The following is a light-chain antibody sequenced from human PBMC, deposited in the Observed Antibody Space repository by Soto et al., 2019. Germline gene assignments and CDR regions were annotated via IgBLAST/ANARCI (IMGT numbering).Light chain of an antibody. CDR1: QSLGTN. Sequence: EIVMRQSPATLSVSPGERATLSCRASQSLGTNLAWFQQKPGQAPRLLIHGASTRATGTPARFSGSGSGTEFTLTISSLQSEDFAVYYCEQYNMWPRRFGRGTKVDIK. CDR3: EQYNMWPRR. J-gene: IGKJ1*01. CDR2: GAS. V-gene: IGKV3-15*01.